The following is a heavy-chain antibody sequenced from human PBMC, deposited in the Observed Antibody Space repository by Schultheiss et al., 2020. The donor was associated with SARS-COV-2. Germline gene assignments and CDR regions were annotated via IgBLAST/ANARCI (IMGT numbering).Heavy chain of an antibody. CDR2: IKQDGSEK. Sequence: GESLKISCAASGFTFSSYFMTWVRQAPGKGLEWVASIKQDGSEKYYVDSVKGRFTISRDNAKNSLYLQMNSLRAEDTAVYYCARVYYGSGSYCYDYWGQGTLVTVSS. CDR3: ARVYYGSGSYCYDY. D-gene: IGHD3-10*01. CDR1: GFTFSSYF. J-gene: IGHJ4*02. V-gene: IGHV3-7*03.